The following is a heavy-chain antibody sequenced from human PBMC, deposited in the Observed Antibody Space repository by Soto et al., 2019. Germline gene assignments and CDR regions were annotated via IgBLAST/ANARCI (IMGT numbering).Heavy chain of an antibody. CDR2: IYPSDSDV. D-gene: IGHD3-16*02. CDR3: ARIIADWYFDL. Sequence: GESLKISCKGSGYSFALYWIGWVRQMPGKDLEWMGIIYPSDSDVRYSPSFQGQVTMSADKSISTVYLQWNSLKASDTAMYYCARIIADWYFDLWVRGTLVTVSS. J-gene: IGHJ2*01. V-gene: IGHV5-51*01. CDR1: GYSFALYW.